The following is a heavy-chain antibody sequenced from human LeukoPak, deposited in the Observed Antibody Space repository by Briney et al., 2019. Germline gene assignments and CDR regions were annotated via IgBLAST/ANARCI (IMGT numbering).Heavy chain of an antibody. J-gene: IGHJ6*03. Sequence: PGGSLRLSCAASGFTFSSYAMSWVRQAPGKGLEWVSAISGSGGSTYYADSVKGRFTISRDNSKNTLFLQMNSLRAEDTAVYYCAKGFMRWGEVYYMDVWGKGTTVTVSS. V-gene: IGHV3-23*01. CDR2: ISGSGGST. CDR3: AKGFMRWGEVYYMDV. D-gene: IGHD3-16*01. CDR1: GFTFSSYA.